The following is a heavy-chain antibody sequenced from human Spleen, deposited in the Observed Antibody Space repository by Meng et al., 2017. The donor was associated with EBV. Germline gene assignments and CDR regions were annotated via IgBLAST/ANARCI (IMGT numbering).Heavy chain of an antibody. V-gene: IGHV1-2*06. CDR3: ARDFGSGSHYNY. Sequence: QGQAVQSGAEGKKPGASVKVSCKASGYSFNDYYIHWVRQAPGQGLEWMGRINPISGGTNYAQNFQGRVTMTRDTSISTAYMELSRLRSDDTAVYYCARDFGSGSHYNYWGQGTLVTVSS. CDR2: INPISGGT. J-gene: IGHJ4*02. D-gene: IGHD3-10*01. CDR1: GYSFNDYY.